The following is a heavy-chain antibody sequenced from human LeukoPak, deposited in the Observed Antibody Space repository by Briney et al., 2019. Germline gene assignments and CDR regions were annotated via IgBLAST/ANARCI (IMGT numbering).Heavy chain of an antibody. CDR3: ARGRRYCSGGSCYRDWFDP. Sequence: SWALPVTRVGYGGSFSGYYWSWIRQPPGKGLEWIGEIYHSGSTNYNPSLKRRVTISVDTSKNQFSLKLSSVTAADTAVYYCARGRRYCSGGSCYRDWFDPWGQGTLVTVSS. CDR1: GGSFSGYY. J-gene: IGHJ5*02. D-gene: IGHD2-15*01. CDR2: IYHSGST. V-gene: IGHV4-34*01.